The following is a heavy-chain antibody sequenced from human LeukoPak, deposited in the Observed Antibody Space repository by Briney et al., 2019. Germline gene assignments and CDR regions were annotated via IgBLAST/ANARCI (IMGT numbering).Heavy chain of an antibody. CDR2: IYYSGST. Sequence: PSETLSLTCTVSGGSNSSYYWSWIRQPPGKGLEWIGYIYYSGSTNYNPSLKSRVTISVDTSKNQFSLKLSSVTAADTAVYYCASTSVTTGPFDYWGQGTLVTVSS. CDR1: GGSNSSYY. CDR3: ASTSVTTGPFDY. D-gene: IGHD4-17*01. J-gene: IGHJ4*02. V-gene: IGHV4-59*01.